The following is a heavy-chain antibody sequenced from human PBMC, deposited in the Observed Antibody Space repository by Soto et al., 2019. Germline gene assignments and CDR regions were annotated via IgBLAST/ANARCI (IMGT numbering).Heavy chain of an antibody. Sequence: QVQLQESGPGLVKPSQTLSLTCSVSGGSISSGDYYWTWIRQPPGKGLERIGYIFYSGSTYYNPCVRGRLSISEDTSKNQFSLSLNSVTAADTAVYYCARELAAAGSPSYFDSWGQGALVTVSS. CDR1: GGSISSGDYY. CDR2: IFYSGST. J-gene: IGHJ4*02. D-gene: IGHD6-13*01. V-gene: IGHV4-30-4*01. CDR3: ARELAAAGSPSYFDS.